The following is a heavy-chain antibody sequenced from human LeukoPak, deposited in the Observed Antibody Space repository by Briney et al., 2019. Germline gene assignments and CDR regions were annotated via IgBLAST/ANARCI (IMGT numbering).Heavy chain of an antibody. V-gene: IGHV3-48*02. CDR3: ALWFGESHDFDI. D-gene: IGHD3-10*01. CDR1: GFTFSSYS. Sequence: GGSLRLSCAASGFTFSSYSMNWVRQTPGKGLEWVSYISSGSRTLFYAGCVKGRFTISRDNARDSLYLQMNSLSDEGTAVYYGALWFGESHDFDIWGQGTMVIVSS. CDR2: ISSGSRTL. J-gene: IGHJ3*02.